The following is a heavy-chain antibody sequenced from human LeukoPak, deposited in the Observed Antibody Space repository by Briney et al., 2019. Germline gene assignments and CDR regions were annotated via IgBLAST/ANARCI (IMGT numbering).Heavy chain of an antibody. Sequence: PGGSLRLSCAASGFIFDNYGMNWVRQAPGKGLEWVSGISGSGSSTYYADSVKGRFTISRDNSHNTLYLQMNSLRAEDTAVYYCAKDGSYLGMTAVSTLDYWGQGTPVTVSS. CDR3: AKDGSYLGMTAVSTLDY. D-gene: IGHD4-11*01. J-gene: IGHJ4*02. CDR1: GFIFDNYG. V-gene: IGHV3-23*01. CDR2: ISGSGSST.